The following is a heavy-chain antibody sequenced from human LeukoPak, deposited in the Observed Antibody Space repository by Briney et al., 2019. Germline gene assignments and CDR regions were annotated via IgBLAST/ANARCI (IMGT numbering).Heavy chain of an antibody. V-gene: IGHV3-23*01. CDR2: ISGGGAGT. CDR1: GLSFGFYA. Sequence: GGSLRLSCAASGLSFGFYAMSWVRQAPGKGLEWVSSISGGGAGTYYADSVRGRFTISRDNSKNTLYLQMDSLRAEDTALYYCAKDFDRYNIQFDYWGRGALVTVSS. J-gene: IGHJ4*02. CDR3: AKDFDRYNIQFDY. D-gene: IGHD3-9*01.